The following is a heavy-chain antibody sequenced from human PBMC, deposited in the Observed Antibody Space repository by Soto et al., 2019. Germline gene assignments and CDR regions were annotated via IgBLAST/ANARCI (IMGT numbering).Heavy chain of an antibody. CDR3: ARRGGLERGRDYYYGMDV. CDR2: IIPIFGTA. D-gene: IGHD1-1*01. V-gene: IGHV1-69*12. J-gene: IGHJ6*02. CDR1: GGTFSSYA. Sequence: QVQLVQSGAEVKKPGSSVKVSCKASGGTFSSYAISWVRQAPGQGLEWMGGIIPIFGTANYAQKFQGRVTINADESTSTAYMGLSSLRSEDTAVYYCARRGGLERGRDYYYGMDVWGQGTTVTVSS.